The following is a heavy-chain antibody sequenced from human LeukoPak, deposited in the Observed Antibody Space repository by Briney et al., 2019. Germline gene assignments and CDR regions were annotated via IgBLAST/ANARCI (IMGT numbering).Heavy chain of an antibody. Sequence: GASVKVSCKASGSTFTSYDINWVRQATGQGLEWMGCMNPNSGNTGYAQKFQGRVTMTRNTSISTAYMELSSLRSEDTAVYYCARARAWLPTGDYYYYMDVWGKGTTVTVSS. CDR1: GSTFTSYD. CDR3: ARARAWLPTGDYYYYMDV. D-gene: IGHD6-19*01. V-gene: IGHV1-8*01. CDR2: MNPNSGNT. J-gene: IGHJ6*03.